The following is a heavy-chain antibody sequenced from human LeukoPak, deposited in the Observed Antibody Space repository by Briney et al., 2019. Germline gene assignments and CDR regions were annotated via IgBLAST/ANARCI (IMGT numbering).Heavy chain of an antibody. CDR2: ITGSGGRT. CDR3: AKGSEASGYDSNYYDY. J-gene: IGHJ4*02. CDR1: GFTFSRYA. V-gene: IGHV3-23*01. D-gene: IGHD5-12*01. Sequence: PGGSLRLSCAASGFTFSRYAMSWVRQAPGKGLEWVSAITGSGGRTYYADSVKGRFTISRDNSKNTLYLQVNSLRAEDTAVYYCAKGSEASGYDSNYYDYWGQGILVTVSS.